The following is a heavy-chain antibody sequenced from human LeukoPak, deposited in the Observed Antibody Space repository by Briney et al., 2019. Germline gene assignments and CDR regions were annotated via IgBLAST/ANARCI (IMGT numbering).Heavy chain of an antibody. CDR1: GVSISSYY. CDR2: IYYSGST. D-gene: IGHD3-10*01. CDR3: ARQAPVVRD. V-gene: IGHV4-59*08. J-gene: IGHJ4*02. Sequence: SETLSLTCTASGVSISSYYWSWIRQPPGKGLEWIGYIYYSGSTNYNPSLKSRVTISVDTSKNQFSLKLSSVTAADTAVYYCARQAPVVRDWGQGTLVTVSS.